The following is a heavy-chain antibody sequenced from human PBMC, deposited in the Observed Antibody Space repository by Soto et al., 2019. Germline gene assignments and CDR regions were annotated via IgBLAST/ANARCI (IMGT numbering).Heavy chain of an antibody. Sequence: EVQVLESGGGLVQPGGSLRLSCAGSGFTFSSFAMTWVRQAPGKGLEWVSTTRSNGEYTYYTDSVKGRFTVSRDKSKNALFLEMSSPRTEDTVIYDCAKDAQSVSVSAARVYGMDVWGQGTTVTVSS. D-gene: IGHD2-2*01. CDR2: TRSNGEYT. CDR1: GFTFSSFA. CDR3: AKDAQSVSVSAARVYGMDV. V-gene: IGHV3-23*01. J-gene: IGHJ6*02.